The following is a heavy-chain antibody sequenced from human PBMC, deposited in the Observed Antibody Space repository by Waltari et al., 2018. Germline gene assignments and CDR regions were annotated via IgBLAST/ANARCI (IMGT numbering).Heavy chain of an antibody. V-gene: IGHV3-23*01. CDR3: AKEVWQQMVKMVGWFDP. J-gene: IGHJ5*02. CDR2: SGSDGRT. Sequence: EVQVLESGGGLVPPGGSLRLSCVASGFTLNNNALSWVRQVPGRGLEWVSASGSDGRTYYADSVKGRFTISRDNSKNTLYLQMNSLRDEDTAVYYCAKEVWQQMVKMVGWFDPWGQGTLVTVSS. CDR1: GFTLNNNA. D-gene: IGHD2-8*01.